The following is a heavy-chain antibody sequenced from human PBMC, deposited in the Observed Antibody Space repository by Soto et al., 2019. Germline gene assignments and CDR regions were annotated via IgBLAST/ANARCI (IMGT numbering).Heavy chain of an antibody. CDR2: INPNGGST. Sequence: QVQVVQSGAEVKKPGASVKVSCKTSGYTFINYHVHWVRQAPGQGLEWMGAINPNGGSTTYAQHLPGRITMTSDASTSTVYMDLNSLRSDDTAVYYCALPKNTLGWYNFWGQGSLVTVS. V-gene: IGHV1-46*01. CDR3: ALPKNTLGWYNF. CDR1: GYTFINYH. J-gene: IGHJ4*02. D-gene: IGHD6-19*01.